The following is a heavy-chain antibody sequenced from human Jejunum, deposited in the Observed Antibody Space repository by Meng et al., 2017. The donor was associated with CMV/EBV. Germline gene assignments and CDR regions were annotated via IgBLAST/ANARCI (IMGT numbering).Heavy chain of an antibody. J-gene: IGHJ4*02. V-gene: IGHV2-5*01. D-gene: IGHD5-18*01. CDR2: IYWNDDK. CDR3: AHRRSYGFEFDY. Sequence: SGFSLSASGVGVGWIRQPPGKALEWLALIYWNDDKRYSPSLKSRLTITKDASKNQVVLTMTNMDPVDTATYHCAHRRSYGFEFDYWGQGTRVTVSS. CDR1: GFSLSASGVG.